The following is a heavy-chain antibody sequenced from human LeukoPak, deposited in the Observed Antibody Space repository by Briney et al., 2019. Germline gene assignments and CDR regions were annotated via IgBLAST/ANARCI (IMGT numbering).Heavy chain of an antibody. Sequence: GASVKVSCKASGYTFTGYYMHWVRQAPGQGLEWMGWINPNSGGTSYAQKFQGRVTMTRDTSISTAYMELSRLRSDDTAVYYCAAVSVTQGPGDAFDIWGQGTMVTVSS. D-gene: IGHD4-23*01. J-gene: IGHJ3*02. V-gene: IGHV1-2*02. CDR2: INPNSGGT. CDR1: GYTFTGYY. CDR3: AAVSVTQGPGDAFDI.